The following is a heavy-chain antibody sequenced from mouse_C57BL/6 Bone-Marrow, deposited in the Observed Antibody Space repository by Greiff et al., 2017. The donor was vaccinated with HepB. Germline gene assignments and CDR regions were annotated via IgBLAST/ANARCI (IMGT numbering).Heavy chain of an antibody. CDR1: GFTFSDYY. CDR3: ARRDYYGSSYYAMDY. J-gene: IGHJ4*01. V-gene: IGHV5-12*01. CDR2: ISNGGGST. Sequence: EVHLVESGGGLVQPGGSLKLSCAASGFTFSDYYMYWVRQTPEKRLEWVAYISNGGGSTYYPDTVKGRFTISRDNAKNTLYLQMSRLKSEDTAMYYCARRDYYGSSYYAMDYWGQGTSVTVSS. D-gene: IGHD1-1*01.